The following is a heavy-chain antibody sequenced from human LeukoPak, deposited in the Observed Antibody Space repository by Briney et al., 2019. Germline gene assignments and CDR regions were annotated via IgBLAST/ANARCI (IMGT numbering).Heavy chain of an antibody. V-gene: IGHV4-59*01. D-gene: IGHD2-15*01. CDR2: IYYSGST. CDR1: GGSISSYY. CDR3: ARMEIVVVDAFDI. J-gene: IGHJ3*02. Sequence: PSETLSLTCTVSGGSISSYYWSWIRQPPGKGLEWIGYIYYSGSTNYNPSLKSRVTISVDTSKNQFSLKLRSVTAADTAVYYCARMEIVVVDAFDIWGQGTMVTVSS.